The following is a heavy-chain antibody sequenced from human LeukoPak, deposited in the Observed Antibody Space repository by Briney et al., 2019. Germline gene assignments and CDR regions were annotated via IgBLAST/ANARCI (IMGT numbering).Heavy chain of an antibody. CDR2: IIPMLGTT. V-gene: IGHV1-69*13. CDR1: GDTLSSYA. J-gene: IGHJ4*02. Sequence: SVTVSCKASGDTLSSYAMSWVRQAPGQGLEWMGGIIPMLGTTSYAQKFQGRVSITADESTSTAYMELSSLRSEDTAVYYCAREPRAYCSGGSCYFDYWGQGTLVTVSS. D-gene: IGHD2-15*01. CDR3: AREPRAYCSGGSCYFDY.